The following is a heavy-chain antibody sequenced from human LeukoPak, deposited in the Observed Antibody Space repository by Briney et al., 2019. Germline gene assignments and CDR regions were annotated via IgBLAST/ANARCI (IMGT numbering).Heavy chain of an antibody. Sequence: ASVKVSCKASGYTFTSYDINWVRQATGQGLEWMGWMNPNSGNTGYAQKFQGRVTMTRNTSISTAYMELSSLRSEDTAVYYCARGLYDGIAAAGTNYYYGTDVWGQGTTVTVSS. CDR3: ARGLYDGIAAAGTNYYYGTDV. CDR1: GYTFTSYD. CDR2: MNPNSGNT. J-gene: IGHJ6*02. V-gene: IGHV1-8*01. D-gene: IGHD6-13*01.